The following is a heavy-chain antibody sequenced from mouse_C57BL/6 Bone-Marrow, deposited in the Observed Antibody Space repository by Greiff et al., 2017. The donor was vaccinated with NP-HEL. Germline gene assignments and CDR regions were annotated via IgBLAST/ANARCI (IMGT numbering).Heavy chain of an antibody. Sequence: EVQVVESGGDLVKPGGSLKLSCAASGFTFSSYGMSWVRQTPDKRLEWVATISSGGSYTYYPDSVKGRFTISRDNAKNTLYLQMSSLKSEDTAMYYCARHDYYCSHFDYWGQGTTLTVSS. CDR1: GFTFSSYG. CDR2: ISSGGSYT. D-gene: IGHD1-1*01. J-gene: IGHJ2*01. CDR3: ARHDYYCSHFDY. V-gene: IGHV5-6*01.